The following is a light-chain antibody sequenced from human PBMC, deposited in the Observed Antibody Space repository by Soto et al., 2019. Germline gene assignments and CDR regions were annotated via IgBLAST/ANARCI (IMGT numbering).Light chain of an antibody. CDR1: QSVNSY. CDR2: GAS. J-gene: IGKJ2*02. Sequence: IVLTKSPATLSLSPGERATLSCRANQSVNSYLAWYLQSPGQAPRLLIYGASNRATGIPARFSGSRSGTDVTLTISNLEHEDFAFYYWRQRDTRGTFGQGNKLDIK. V-gene: IGKV3-11*01. CDR3: RQRDTRGT.